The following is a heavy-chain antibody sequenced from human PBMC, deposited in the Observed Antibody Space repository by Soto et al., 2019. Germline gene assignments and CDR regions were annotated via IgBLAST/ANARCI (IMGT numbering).Heavy chain of an antibody. D-gene: IGHD2-8*01. CDR2: IFDSGST. V-gene: IGHV4-30-4*01. CDR3: AREIMPLTNDWYFDL. J-gene: IGHJ2*01. CDR1: GGSISGGVHS. Sequence: QVQLQESGPGLVKPSETLSLTCTVSGGSISGGVHSWSWIRQPPGKGLEGIGHIFDSGSTYYNQSHKSRLTISVDTSKNQFSLRLSSVTAADTAVYYCAREIMPLTNDWYFDLWGRGTLVTVSS.